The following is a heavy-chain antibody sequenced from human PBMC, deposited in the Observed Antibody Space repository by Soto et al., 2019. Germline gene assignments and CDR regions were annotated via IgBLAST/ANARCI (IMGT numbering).Heavy chain of an antibody. J-gene: IGHJ4*02. Sequence: EVQLVESGGGLVQPGGSLRLSCAASGFIFSDHYMDWVRQAPGKGLEWVGRTKNKANSYTTEYAASVKGRFTISRDDSKNSLYLQMNSLKTEGTAVYYCARDLSHWGQGTLVTVSS. CDR1: GFIFSDHY. V-gene: IGHV3-72*01. CDR3: ARDLSH. CDR2: TKNKANSYTT.